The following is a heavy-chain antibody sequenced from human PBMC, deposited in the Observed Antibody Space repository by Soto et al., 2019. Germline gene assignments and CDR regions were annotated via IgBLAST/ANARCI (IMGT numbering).Heavy chain of an antibody. Sequence: SVKVSCKASGGTFSSYAISWVRQAPGQGLEWMGGIIPIFGTANYAQKFQGRVTITADKSTSTAYMELSSLRSEDTAVYYCARDRRYSSRWKAPFDYWGQGTLVTVSS. J-gene: IGHJ4*02. V-gene: IGHV1-69*06. CDR2: IIPIFGTA. CDR1: GGTFSSYA. CDR3: ARDRRYSSRWKAPFDY. D-gene: IGHD6-13*01.